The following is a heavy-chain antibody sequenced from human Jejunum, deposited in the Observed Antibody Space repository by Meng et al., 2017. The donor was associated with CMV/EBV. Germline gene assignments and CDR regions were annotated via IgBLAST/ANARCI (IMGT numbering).Heavy chain of an antibody. CDR3: AKSTANTWSTFDS. D-gene: IGHD2-8*02. Sequence: ASGSTVSSYPMSWVRQAPGRGLEWVSGISSSGGSTYDADSVKGRFSISRDNSRNTLYLQMNSLRAEDTAIYYCAKSTANTWSTFDSWGQGTLVTVSS. V-gene: IGHV3-23*01. CDR1: GSTVSSYP. J-gene: IGHJ4*02. CDR2: ISSSGGST.